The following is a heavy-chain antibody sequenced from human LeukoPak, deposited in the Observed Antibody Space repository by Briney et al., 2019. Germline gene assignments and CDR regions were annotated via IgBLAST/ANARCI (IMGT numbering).Heavy chain of an antibody. CDR2: ISYDGSNK. V-gene: IGHV3-30*18. CDR3: ANQPRFLEWLFY. J-gene: IGHJ4*02. Sequence: HPGGSLRLSCAASGFAFSSYGIHWVRQAPGKGLEWVAVISYDGSNKYYADSVKGRFTISRDNAKNSLFLQMNSLRAEDTAVYYCANQPRFLEWLFYWGQGTLLTVSS. D-gene: IGHD3-3*01. CDR1: GFAFSSYG.